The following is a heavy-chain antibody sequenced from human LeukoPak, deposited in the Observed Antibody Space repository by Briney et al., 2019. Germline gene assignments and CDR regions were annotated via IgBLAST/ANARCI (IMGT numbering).Heavy chain of an antibody. J-gene: IGHJ4*02. CDR1: GGAISRGDYY. Sequence: SETLSLTCNVSGGAISRGDYYWSWIRQPPGKGLEWIGYIYHSGCTYYNPSLKSRITISVDTSKNQFSLKVTSVTAADTATYYCARFDIVEEGGPDYWGQGTLVTVSS. D-gene: IGHD2-15*01. CDR2: IYHSGCT. CDR3: ARFDIVEEGGPDY. V-gene: IGHV4-30-4*01.